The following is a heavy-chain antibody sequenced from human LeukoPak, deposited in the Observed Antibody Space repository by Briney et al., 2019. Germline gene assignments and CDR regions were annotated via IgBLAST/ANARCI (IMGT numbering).Heavy chain of an antibody. V-gene: IGHV4-34*01. Sequence: SETLSLTCAVYGGSFSGYYWSWIRQPPGKGLEWIGEINHSGSTNYNPSLKSRVTISVDTSKNQFSLKLSSVTAADTAFYYCARGHDYYYSGRQSWFDPWGQGTLVTVSS. D-gene: IGHD3-10*01. J-gene: IGHJ5*02. CDR3: ARGHDYYYSGRQSWFDP. CDR2: INHSGST. CDR1: GGSFSGYY.